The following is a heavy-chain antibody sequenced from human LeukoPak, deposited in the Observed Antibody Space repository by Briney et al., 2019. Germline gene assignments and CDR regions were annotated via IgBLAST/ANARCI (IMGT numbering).Heavy chain of an antibody. CDR2: INAGNGNT. CDR1: GYTFTSYA. CDR3: ARDVAYYGMDV. Sequence: ASVKVSCKASGYTFTSYAMHWVRQAPGQRLEWMGWINAGNGNTKYSQKFQGRVTITRDTSASTAYMELRSLRSEDTAVYYCARDVAYYGMDVWGKGTTVTASS. J-gene: IGHJ6*04. V-gene: IGHV1-3*01.